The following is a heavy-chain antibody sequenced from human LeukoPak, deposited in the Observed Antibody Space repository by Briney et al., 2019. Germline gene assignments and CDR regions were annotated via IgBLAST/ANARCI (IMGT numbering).Heavy chain of an antibody. V-gene: IGHV3-11*01. CDR3: ARYGADSYDYVWGSYRYHFDY. CDR2: ISSSGSTI. Sequence: PGGSLRLSCAASGFTFSYYYMIWIRQAPGKGLEWVAYISSSGSTIYYAASVKGRFTISRDNAKNSLYLQMNSLRAEDTAVYYCARYGADSYDYVWGSYRYHFDYWGQGTLVTVSS. J-gene: IGHJ4*02. D-gene: IGHD3-16*02. CDR1: GFTFSYYY.